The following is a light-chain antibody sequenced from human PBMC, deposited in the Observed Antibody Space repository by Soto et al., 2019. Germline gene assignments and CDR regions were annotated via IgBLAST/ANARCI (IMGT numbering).Light chain of an antibody. J-gene: IGKJ1*01. CDR1: QSVSSN. CDR3: QQYNKWGT. V-gene: IGKV3-15*01. Sequence: EIVMTQSPATLSVSPGERATLSCRASQSVSSNLAWYQQKPGQAPRLLIYGASTRATGIPARFSGSGSGTELTLTISSQQSEDFAVYYCQQYNKWGTFGKGPKVEIK. CDR2: GAS.